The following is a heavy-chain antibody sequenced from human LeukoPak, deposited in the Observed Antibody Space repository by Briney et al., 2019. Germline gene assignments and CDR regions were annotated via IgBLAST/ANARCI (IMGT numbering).Heavy chain of an antibody. CDR3: ARGSIVVVVAATDAFDI. J-gene: IGHJ3*02. Sequence: PGGSLRLSCAASGFTFSSYGMHWVRQAPGKGLEWVAVMWYDGSNKYYADSVKGRFTISRDNSKNTLYLQMNSLRAEDTAVYYCARGSIVVVVAATDAFDIWGQGTMVTVSS. CDR1: GFTFSSYG. CDR2: MWYDGSNK. D-gene: IGHD2-15*01. V-gene: IGHV3-33*01.